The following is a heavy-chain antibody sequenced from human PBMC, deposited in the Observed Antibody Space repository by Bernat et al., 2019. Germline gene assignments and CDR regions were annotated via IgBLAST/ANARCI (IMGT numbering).Heavy chain of an antibody. D-gene: IGHD3-9*01. J-gene: IGHJ4*02. Sequence: QVQLVESGGGVVQPGTSLRLSCAASGFTFSSYGMHWVRQAPGTGLEWVGLISYDGRDKYDVDYVEGRFTISRENSKNTLYLKMNSLRDEDTAVYHCVKTEGGLVSRPPFDYWGQGTLVTVSS. V-gene: IGHV3-30*18. CDR1: GFTFSSYG. CDR2: ISYDGRDK. CDR3: VKTEGGLVSRPPFDY.